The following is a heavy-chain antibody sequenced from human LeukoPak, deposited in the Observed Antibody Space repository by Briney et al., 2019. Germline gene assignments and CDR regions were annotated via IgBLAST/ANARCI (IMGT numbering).Heavy chain of an antibody. D-gene: IGHD2-15*01. CDR2: ISDDGRTL. V-gene: IGHV3-11*04. J-gene: IGHJ6*03. Sequence: PGGSLRLSCAASGFTFSDYYMSWIRQAPGKGLEWVSYISDDGRTLYYADTVKGRFTISRDNSKNTPYLQMNSLRAEDPAVYYCSRGMRYCSGGSCYWGRPTPNDYYMEVWGKGTTVTVSS. CDR3: SRGMRYCSGGSCYWGRPTPNDYYMEV. CDR1: GFTFSDYY.